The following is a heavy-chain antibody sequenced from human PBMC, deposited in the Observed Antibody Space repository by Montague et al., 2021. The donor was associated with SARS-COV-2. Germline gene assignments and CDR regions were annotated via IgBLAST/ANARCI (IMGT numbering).Heavy chain of an antibody. V-gene: IGHV3-48*03. CDR1: GFTFSSYE. D-gene: IGHD2-15*01. J-gene: IGHJ3*02. CDR2: ISSSGSTI. CDR3: ASEQYCSGGSCFYDAFDI. Sequence: SLRLSCAASGFTFSSYEMNWVRLAPGKGLEWVSYISSSGSTIYYADSVKGRFTISRDNAKNSLYLQMNSLRAEDTAVYYCASEQYCSGGSCFYDAFDIWGQGTMVTVSS.